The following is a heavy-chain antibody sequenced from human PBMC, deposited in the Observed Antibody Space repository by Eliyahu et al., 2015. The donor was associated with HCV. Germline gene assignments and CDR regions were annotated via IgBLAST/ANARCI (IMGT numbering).Heavy chain of an antibody. V-gene: IGHV3-9*01. CDR1: GFXFDDYA. D-gene: IGHD3-22*01. J-gene: IGHJ4*02. CDR3: AKDIRYDSSGYHDY. CDR2: ISWNSGNI. Sequence: EVQLVESGGGLVQPGRSLRLSCAASGFXFDDYAMHWVRQAPGKGLEWVSEISWNSGNIGYADSVKGRFTISRDNAKNSLYLQMNSLRAEDTALYYCAKDIRYDSSGYHDYWGQGTLVTVSS.